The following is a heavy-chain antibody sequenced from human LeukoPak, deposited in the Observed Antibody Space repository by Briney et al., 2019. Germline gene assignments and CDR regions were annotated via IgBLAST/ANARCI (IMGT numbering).Heavy chain of an antibody. Sequence: SETLSLTCTVSGGSISSSSYYWGWIRQPPGKGLEWIGSIYYSGSTYYNPSLKSRVTISVDTSKDQFSLKLSSVTAADTAVYYCARRGYGSGSYYRYWGQGTLVTVSS. V-gene: IGHV4-39*07. CDR1: GGSISSSSYY. CDR2: IYYSGST. J-gene: IGHJ4*02. CDR3: ARRGYGSGSYYRY. D-gene: IGHD3-10*01.